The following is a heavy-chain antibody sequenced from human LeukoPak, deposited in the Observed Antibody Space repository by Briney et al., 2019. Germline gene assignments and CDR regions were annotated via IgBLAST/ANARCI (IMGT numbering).Heavy chain of an antibody. CDR2: IKSKADGGTT. Sequence: GGSLRLSCAASGYTFSNAWMSWVRQAPGKGLEWVGRIKSKADGGTTDYAAPVKGRFTISRDDSENTLYVQMNSLKTEDTAVYYCATNSDYEGLFAYWGQGSLVTVSS. D-gene: IGHD5-12*01. CDR3: ATNSDYEGLFAY. J-gene: IGHJ4*02. V-gene: IGHV3-15*01. CDR1: GYTFSNAW.